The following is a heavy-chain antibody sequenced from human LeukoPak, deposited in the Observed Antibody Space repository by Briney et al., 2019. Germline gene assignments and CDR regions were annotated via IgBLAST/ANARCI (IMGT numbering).Heavy chain of an antibody. D-gene: IGHD1-26*01. J-gene: IGHJ4*02. CDR1: GFTFSSYW. V-gene: IGHV3-7*01. CDR3: ARDLSGSYTSFDY. CDR2: IKQDGSEK. Sequence: GGSRRLSCAASGFTFSSYWMSWVRQAPGKGQEWVANIKQDGSEKYYVNAVKGRFTISRDNAKNSLYLQMNSLRAEDTAVYYCARDLSGSYTSFDYWGQGTLVTVSS.